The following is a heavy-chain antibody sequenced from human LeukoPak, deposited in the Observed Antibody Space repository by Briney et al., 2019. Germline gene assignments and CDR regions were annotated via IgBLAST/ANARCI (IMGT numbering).Heavy chain of an antibody. Sequence: GASVKVSCKASGGTFSSYAISWVRQAPGQGLEWMGGIIPIFGTANYAQKFQGRVTITADESTSTAYMELSSLRSEDTAVYYCARHPASVAGYYFDYWGQGTLVTVSS. D-gene: IGHD6-19*01. CDR3: ARHPASVAGYYFDY. J-gene: IGHJ4*02. CDR2: IIPIFGTA. V-gene: IGHV1-69*13. CDR1: GGTFSSYA.